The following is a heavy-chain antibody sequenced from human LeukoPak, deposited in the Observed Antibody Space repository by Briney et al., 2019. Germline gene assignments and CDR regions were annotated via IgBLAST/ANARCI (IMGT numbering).Heavy chain of an antibody. Sequence: GGSLRLSCEASGFTFSYFVMHWVRQSPGKGLEYVAGIDTNEDMTYYARSVKGRFTISRDNDKNTVYLQMDSLRPEDTAVDYCARDVKYYFGSGSYQWGQGALVTVSS. CDR1: GFTFSYFV. J-gene: IGHJ4*02. CDR3: ARDVKYYFGSGSYQ. V-gene: IGHV3-64*01. D-gene: IGHD3-10*01. CDR2: IDTNEDMT.